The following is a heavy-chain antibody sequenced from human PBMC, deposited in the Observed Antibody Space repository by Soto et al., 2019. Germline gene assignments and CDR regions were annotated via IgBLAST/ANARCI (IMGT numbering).Heavy chain of an antibody. J-gene: IGHJ6*02. CDR2: IKPGYPAGRST. D-gene: IGHD1-26*01. CDR3: AREAIVAGATTGMDV. Sequence: QVQLVQSGAEVKKPGASAKVFCKASGYTLTTFFMYCVRQAPRQGLVWMGEIKPGYPAGRSTTYAQKFQGRVTMTTDTSTSTVYMELSCLRSDDPAVYYCAREAIVAGATTGMDVWGQGTKVTV. V-gene: IGHV1-46*01. CDR1: GYTLTTFF.